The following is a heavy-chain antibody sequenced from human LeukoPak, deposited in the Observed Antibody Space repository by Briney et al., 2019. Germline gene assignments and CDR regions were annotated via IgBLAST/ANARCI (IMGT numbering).Heavy chain of an antibody. J-gene: IGHJ6*02. CDR3: ARGGTVTTVGGSGSFVYYYYGMDV. CDR1: GGSFSGYY. V-gene: IGHV4-34*01. D-gene: IGHD4-11*01. CDR2: INHGGST. Sequence: SETLSLTCAVYGGSFSGYYWSWIRQPPGKGLEWIGEINHGGSTNYNPSLKSRVTISVDTSKNQFSLKLSSVTAADTAVYYCARGGTVTTVGGSGSFVYYYYGMDVWGQGTTVTVSS.